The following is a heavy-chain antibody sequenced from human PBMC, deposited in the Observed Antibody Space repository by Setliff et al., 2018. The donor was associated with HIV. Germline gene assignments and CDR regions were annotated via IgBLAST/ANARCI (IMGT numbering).Heavy chain of an antibody. CDR3: AKDRGEVPTAFFDY. D-gene: IGHD2-2*01. CDR2: ISGGGYTT. Sequence: GESLKISCAASGFTFSTYAMGWVRQAPGKGLEWVSGISGGGYTTYYADSVKGRFTISRDNSKNTIYLQMNSLRAEDTAVYYCAKDRGEVPTAFFDYWGQGTLVTVSS. V-gene: IGHV3-23*01. CDR1: GFTFSTYA. J-gene: IGHJ4*02.